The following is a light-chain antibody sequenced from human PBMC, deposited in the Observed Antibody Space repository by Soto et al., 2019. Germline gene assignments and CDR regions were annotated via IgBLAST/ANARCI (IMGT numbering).Light chain of an antibody. Sequence: EVVLTQSPVTLALSPGERATLSCRASQNVDIYVAWYQQRPGQAPRLLIYDASNRATGIPARFSGGGSGTDFPITISSLEPEAFAVYYCQQRRDWPPLTFGGGTKVEIK. CDR3: QQRRDWPPLT. J-gene: IGKJ4*01. V-gene: IGKV3-11*01. CDR2: DAS. CDR1: QNVDIY.